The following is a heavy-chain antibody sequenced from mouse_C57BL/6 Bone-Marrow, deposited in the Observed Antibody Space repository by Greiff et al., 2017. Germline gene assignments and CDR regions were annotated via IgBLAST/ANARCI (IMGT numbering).Heavy chain of an antibody. D-gene: IGHD2-4*01. V-gene: IGHV1-69*01. Sequence: VQLQQPGAELVMPGASVKLSCKASGYTFTSYWMHWVKQRPGQGLEWIGELDPSDSYTNYNQKFQGKSTLTVDKSSSTAYMQLSSLTSEDSAVYYCARRDDYDGTGFDYWGQGTTLTVSS. CDR1: GYTFTSYW. CDR2: LDPSDSYT. J-gene: IGHJ2*01. CDR3: ARRDDYDGTGFDY.